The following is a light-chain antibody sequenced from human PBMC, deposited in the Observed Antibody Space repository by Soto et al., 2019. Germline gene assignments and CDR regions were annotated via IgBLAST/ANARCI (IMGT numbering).Light chain of an antibody. J-gene: IGLJ1*01. V-gene: IGLV2-14*01. CDR2: EVN. Sequence: QSVLTQPASVSGSLGQSITISCTGTSSDVGGYNYVSWYQQDPGKAPKLMIYEVNNRPSGVSNRFSGSKSGNTASLTISGLQAEDETDYYCSSYTSSSALDRGFVTGTNVTGL. CDR3: SSYTSSSALDRG. CDR1: SSDVGGYNY.